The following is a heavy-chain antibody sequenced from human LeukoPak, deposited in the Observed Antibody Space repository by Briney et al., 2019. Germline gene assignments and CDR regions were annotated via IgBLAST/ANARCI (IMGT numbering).Heavy chain of an antibody. Sequence: SETLSLTCTVSGNSISSGDNYWSWIRQPAGKGLEWIGRIYTSGSTNYNPSLKSRVTMSVDTSKNQFSLKLSSVTAADTAVYYCARVLYDILTGYWFDPWGQGTLVTVSS. J-gene: IGHJ5*02. CDR2: IYTSGST. D-gene: IGHD3-9*01. V-gene: IGHV4-61*02. CDR1: GNSISSGDNY. CDR3: ARVLYDILTGYWFDP.